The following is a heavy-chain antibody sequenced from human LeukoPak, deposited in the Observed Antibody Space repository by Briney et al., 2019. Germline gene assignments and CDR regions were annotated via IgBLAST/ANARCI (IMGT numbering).Heavy chain of an antibody. CDR1: GFTFSDYY. CDR2: ISTSGTTI. D-gene: IGHD3-16*01. J-gene: IGHJ4*02. Sequence: GGSLRLSCAASGFTFSDYYMSWIRQAPGEGLEWISYISTSGTTIYYADSVKGRFTISRDNAKNSLYLQMNSLRAEDTAVYYCARRSFEGFDYWGQGTLVTVSS. CDR3: ARRSFEGFDY. V-gene: IGHV3-11*01.